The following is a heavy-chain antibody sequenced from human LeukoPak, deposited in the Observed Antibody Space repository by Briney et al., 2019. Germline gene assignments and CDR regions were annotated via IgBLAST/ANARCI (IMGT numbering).Heavy chain of an antibody. V-gene: IGHV4-59*01. CDR2: IYYSGST. CDR1: GGSISSYY. Sequence: PSETLSLTCTVSGGSISSYYWSWIRQPPGKGLEWIGYIYYSGSTNYNPSLKSRVTISVDTSKNQFSLKLSSVTAADTAVYYCARGRDGYNFRYWGQGTLVTVSS. D-gene: IGHD5-24*01. J-gene: IGHJ4*02. CDR3: ARGRDGYNFRY.